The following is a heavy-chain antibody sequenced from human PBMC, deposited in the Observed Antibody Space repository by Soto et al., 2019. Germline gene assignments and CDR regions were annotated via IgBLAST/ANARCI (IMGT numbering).Heavy chain of an antibody. D-gene: IGHD3-10*01. V-gene: IGHV4-59*08. CDR2: IYYSGST. J-gene: IGHJ4*02. CDR3: ARHPGARADFDY. Sequence: QVQLQESGPGLVKLSETLSLTCTVSGGSISSYYWSWIRQPPGKGLEWIGYIYYSGSTNYNPSPKSRVTISVDTSKNQFSLKLSSVTAADTAVYYCARHPGARADFDYWGQGTLVTVSS. CDR1: GGSISSYY.